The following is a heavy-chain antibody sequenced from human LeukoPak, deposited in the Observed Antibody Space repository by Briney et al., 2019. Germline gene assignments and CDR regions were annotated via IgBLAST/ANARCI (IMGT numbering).Heavy chain of an antibody. CDR3: ARGGDGDYAYWFDP. CDR2: INPNSGGT. V-gene: IGHV1-2*04. J-gene: IGHJ5*02. CDR1: GYTFTGYY. Sequence: SVKVSCKASGYTFTGYYMHWVRQAPGQGLEWMGWINPNSGGTNYAQKFQGWVTMTRDTSISTAYMELSRLRSDDTAVYYCARGGDGDYAYWFDPWGQGTLVTVSS. D-gene: IGHD4-17*01.